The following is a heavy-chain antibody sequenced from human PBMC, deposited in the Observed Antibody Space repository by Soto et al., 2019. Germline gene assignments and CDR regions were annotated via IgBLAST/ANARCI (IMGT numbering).Heavy chain of an antibody. V-gene: IGHV3-23*01. J-gene: IGHJ4*02. CDR2: ISGSGGST. CDR3: PNFPRDDSSD. Sequence: PGGSLRLSCAASGLTFSTSWMYWVRQAPGKGLAWVSAISGSGGSTYYADSVKGRFTISRDNSKNTLYLQMNSLRAEDTAVYYCPNFPRDDSSDWGQGTLVTVSS. CDR1: GLTFSTSW. D-gene: IGHD3-22*01.